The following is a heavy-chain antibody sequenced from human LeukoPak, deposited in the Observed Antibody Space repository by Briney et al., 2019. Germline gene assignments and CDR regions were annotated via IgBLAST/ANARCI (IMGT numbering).Heavy chain of an antibody. Sequence: SETLSLTCTVSGGSISSNCWSWIRQPPGKGLEWIGYIYYSGSTKYNPSLQSRVTISLDTSKNQFSLKLRSLTAADTAVYYCARGSTVLYYYYYMDVWGKGTTVTVSS. CDR3: ARGSTVLYYYYYMDV. V-gene: IGHV4-59*01. J-gene: IGHJ6*03. CDR2: IYYSGST. D-gene: IGHD4-17*01. CDR1: GGSISSNC.